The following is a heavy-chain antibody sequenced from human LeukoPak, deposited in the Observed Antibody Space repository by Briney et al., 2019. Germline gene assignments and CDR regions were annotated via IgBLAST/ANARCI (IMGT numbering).Heavy chain of an antibody. V-gene: IGHV1-2*02. D-gene: IGHD5-12*01. Sequence: ASVKVSCKASGYTFTGCYMHWVRQAPGQGLEWMGWINPNSGGTNYAQKFQGRVTMTRDTSISTAYMELSRLRSDDTAVYYCARARHIWLRYNWFDPWGQGTLVTVSS. J-gene: IGHJ5*02. CDR2: INPNSGGT. CDR3: ARARHIWLRYNWFDP. CDR1: GYTFTGCY.